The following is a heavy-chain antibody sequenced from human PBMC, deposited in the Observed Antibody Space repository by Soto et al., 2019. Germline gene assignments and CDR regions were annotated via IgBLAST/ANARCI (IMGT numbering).Heavy chain of an antibody. D-gene: IGHD3-22*01. CDR3: AKSRYADSSGDYYDF. V-gene: IGHV3-23*01. Sequence: LRLSCAASGFTFSNYAMSWVRQAPGKGLEWVSGIGGRGTSSYYADSVKGRFAISRDNSYNTLFLQLHSLRAEDTAVYYCAKSRYADSSGDYYDFWGQGTRVTVSS. J-gene: IGHJ4*02. CDR1: GFTFSNYA. CDR2: IGGRGTSS.